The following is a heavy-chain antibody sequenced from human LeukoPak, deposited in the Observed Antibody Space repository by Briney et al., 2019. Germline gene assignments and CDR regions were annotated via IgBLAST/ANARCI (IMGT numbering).Heavy chain of an antibody. D-gene: IGHD2-2*01. J-gene: IGHJ5*02. CDR2: ISSSGSTI. Sequence: PGGSLRLSCAASGFTFSDYYMSWIRQAPGKGLEWVSYISSSGSTIYYADSVKGRFTISRDNAKNSLYLQMNSLRAEDTAVYYCARGYCSSTSCSQGDWFDPWGQGTLVTVSP. CDR3: ARGYCSSTSCSQGDWFDP. V-gene: IGHV3-11*01. CDR1: GFTFSDYY.